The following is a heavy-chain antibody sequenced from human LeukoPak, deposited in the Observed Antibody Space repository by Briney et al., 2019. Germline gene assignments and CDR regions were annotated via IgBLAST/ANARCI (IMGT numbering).Heavy chain of an antibody. CDR1: GFTFSNYW. V-gene: IGHV3-74*01. CDR3: GRDRSNYVSIDY. CDR2: ISADGITT. J-gene: IGHJ4*02. D-gene: IGHD4-11*01. Sequence: TGGSLRLSCAASGFTFSNYWMHWVRQAPGKGLVWVSRISADGITTSYADSVKGRFTISRDNAKNTLYLQMNSLRAEDTAVYYCGRDRSNYVSIDYWGQGSLVHVSS.